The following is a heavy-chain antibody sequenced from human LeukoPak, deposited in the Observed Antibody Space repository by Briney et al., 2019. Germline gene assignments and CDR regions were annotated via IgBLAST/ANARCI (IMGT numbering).Heavy chain of an antibody. V-gene: IGHV3-74*01. CDR3: ARERIAAQGFDY. Sequence: GGSLRLSCAASGFTFSSYWMHWVRQAPGKGLVWVSRINSDGSSTSYADSVKGRFTISRDNAKNTLYLQMNSLGAEDTAVYYCARERIAAQGFDYWGQGTLVTVSS. J-gene: IGHJ4*02. CDR1: GFTFSSYW. D-gene: IGHD6-6*01. CDR2: INSDGSST.